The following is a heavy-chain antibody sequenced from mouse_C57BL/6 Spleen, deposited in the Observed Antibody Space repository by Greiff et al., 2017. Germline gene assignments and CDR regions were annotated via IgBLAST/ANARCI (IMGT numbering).Heavy chain of an antibody. Sequence: QVQLQQSGPGLVAPSQSLSITCTVSGFSLTSYAISWVRQPPGKGLEWLGVLWTGGGTHYNSALKSILSISKDNSKSHVFLKMNSLQTDDTARYYCARKDPLAGTGYAMDYWGQGTSVTVSA. J-gene: IGHJ4*01. V-gene: IGHV2-9-1*01. CDR3: ARKDPLAGTGYAMDY. CDR2: LWTGGGT. D-gene: IGHD4-1*01. CDR1: GFSLTSYA.